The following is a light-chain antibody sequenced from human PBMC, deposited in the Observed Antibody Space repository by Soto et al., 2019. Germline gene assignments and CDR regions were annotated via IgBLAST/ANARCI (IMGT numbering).Light chain of an antibody. CDR2: GAS. CDR1: QSVIDNY. J-gene: IGKJ1*01. V-gene: IGKV3-20*01. Sequence: EIVLTQSPGTLSLSPGERATLSCRASQSVIDNYLAWYQQKPGQAPKLLIHGASWRATAIPDRFSGSGSGTDFPIHISRLPPEDFAVYYCQQYGTSPTFGQVTKVDIK. CDR3: QQYGTSPT.